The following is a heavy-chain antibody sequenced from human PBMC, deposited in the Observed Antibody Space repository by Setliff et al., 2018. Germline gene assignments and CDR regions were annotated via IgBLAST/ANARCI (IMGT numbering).Heavy chain of an antibody. CDR2: ISAYNGDT. D-gene: IGHD3-3*02. J-gene: IGHJ6*04. V-gene: IGHV1-18*01. CDR1: GYTFTNYG. Sequence: GASVKVSCKASGYTFTNYGINWVRQAPGQRLEWVGWISAYNGDTNYAQKFQGRVTMTTDRSTSTAFMQLSSLRSEDTAVYYCARDGLGAFSLRSMDVWGKGTTVTVSS. CDR3: ARDGLGAFSLRSMDV.